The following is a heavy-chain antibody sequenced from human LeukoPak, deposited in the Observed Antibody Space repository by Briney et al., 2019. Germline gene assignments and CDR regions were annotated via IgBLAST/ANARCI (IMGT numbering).Heavy chain of an antibody. V-gene: IGHV4-34*01. CDR1: GGSFSGYY. J-gene: IGHJ4*02. CDR3: NYYYDSSGYYPLDY. CDR2: INHSGST. Sequence: SETLSLTCAVYGGSFSGYYWSWIRQPPGKGLEWIGEINHSGSTNYNPSLKSRVTISVDTSKNQFSLKLSSVTAADTAVYYCNYYYDSSGYYPLDYWGQGTLVTVSS. D-gene: IGHD3-22*01.